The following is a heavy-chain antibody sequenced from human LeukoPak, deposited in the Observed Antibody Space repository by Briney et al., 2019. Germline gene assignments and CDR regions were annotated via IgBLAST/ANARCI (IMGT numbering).Heavy chain of an antibody. CDR2: ISPSGDIK. Sequence: GGSLRLSCAASGFTVSNNYMNWVRQAPGKGLEWVSGISPSGDIKYYVDSVKGRFTVSRDNSKNTLYLQINSLRDEDTAVYYCAKDDAWLQYNDWGQGTLVTVSS. CDR3: AKDDAWLQYND. D-gene: IGHD5-24*01. CDR1: GFTVSNNY. V-gene: IGHV3-23*01. J-gene: IGHJ4*02.